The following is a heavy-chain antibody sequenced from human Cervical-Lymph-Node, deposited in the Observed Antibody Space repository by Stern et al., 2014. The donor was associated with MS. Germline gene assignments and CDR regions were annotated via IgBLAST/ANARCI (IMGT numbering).Heavy chain of an antibody. J-gene: IGHJ2*01. CDR3: ARNINWYFDL. Sequence: QVQLVQSGTEVKKPGASVKVSCKGIGFSFSTYGINWGRQAPGQGLQWMGWISTYNGDTNYAQNFQGRLTMTTDTSTNSAHMELRSLRSDDTAIYYCARNINWYFDLWGRGTLVTVSS. V-gene: IGHV1-18*01. CDR1: GFSFSTYG. CDR2: ISTYNGDT.